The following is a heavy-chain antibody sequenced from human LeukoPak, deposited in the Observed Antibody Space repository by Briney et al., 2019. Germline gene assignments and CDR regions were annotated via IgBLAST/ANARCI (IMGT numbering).Heavy chain of an antibody. CDR1: GFTVSSNY. CDR3: ASTPDGDIVVVPADIDYYMDV. V-gene: IGHV3-21*01. Sequence: GGSLRLSCAAPGFTVSSNYMSWVRQAPGKGLEWVSSISSSSSYIYYADSVKGRFTISRDNAKNSLYLQMNSLRAEDAAVYYCASTPDGDIVVVPADIDYYMDVWGKGTTVTVSS. CDR2: ISSSSSYI. D-gene: IGHD2-2*01. J-gene: IGHJ6*03.